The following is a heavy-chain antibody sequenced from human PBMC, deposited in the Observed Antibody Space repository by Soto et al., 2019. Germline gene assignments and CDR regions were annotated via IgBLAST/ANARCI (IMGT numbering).Heavy chain of an antibody. CDR1: GGSISSYY. V-gene: IGHV4-59*01. CDR2: IYYSGST. D-gene: IGHD2-2*01. CDR3: ARERFAYCSSTSCLSYFDY. Sequence: SETLSLTCTVSGGSISSYYWSWIRQPPGKGLEWIGYIYYSGSTNYNPSLKSRVTISVDTSKNQFSLKLSSVTAADTAVYYCARERFAYCSSTSCLSYFDYWGQGTLVT. J-gene: IGHJ4*02.